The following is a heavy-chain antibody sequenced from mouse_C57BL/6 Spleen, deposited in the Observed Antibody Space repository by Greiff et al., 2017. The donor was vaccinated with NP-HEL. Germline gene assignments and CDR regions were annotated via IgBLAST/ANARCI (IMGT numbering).Heavy chain of an antibody. V-gene: IGHV3-6*01. D-gene: IGHD2-3*01. CDR1: GYSITSGYY. CDR2: ISYDGSN. CDR3: AKGDGYYVGWYFDV. J-gene: IGHJ1*03. Sequence: EVQLQESGPGLVKPSQSLSLTCSVTGYSITSGYYWNWIRQFPGNKLEWMGYISYDGSNNYKPSLKNRISITRDTSKNQFFLKLNSVTTEDTATYYCAKGDGYYVGWYFDVWGTGTTVTVSS.